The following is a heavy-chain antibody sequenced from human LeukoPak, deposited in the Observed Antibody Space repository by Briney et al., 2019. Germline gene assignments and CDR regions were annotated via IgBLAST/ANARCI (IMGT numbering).Heavy chain of an antibody. CDR1: GFAFSNFG. J-gene: IGHJ4*02. Sequence: GGSLRLSCAASGFAFSNFGLHWVRQAPGKGLEWVAFIPYDGSDKYYADSVKGRFTISRDNSKNTLYLQVNSLRAEDTAVYYCAKHHYTGSIGYYCFDYWGQGTLVTVSS. CDR2: IPYDGSDK. D-gene: IGHD3-22*01. CDR3: AKHHYTGSIGYYCFDY. V-gene: IGHV3-30*02.